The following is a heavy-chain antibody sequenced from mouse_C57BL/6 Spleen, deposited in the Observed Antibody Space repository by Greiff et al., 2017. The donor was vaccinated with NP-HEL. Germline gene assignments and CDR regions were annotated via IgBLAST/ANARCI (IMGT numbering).Heavy chain of an antibody. D-gene: IGHD2-3*01. CDR2: ISYDGSN. CDR1: GYSITSGYY. V-gene: IGHV3-6*01. Sequence: DVQLQESGPGLVKPSQSLSLTCSVTGYSITSGYYWNWIRQFPGNKLEWMGYISYDGSNNYNPSLKNRISITRDTSKNQFFLKLNSVTTEDTATYYCARDDGLYWYFDVWGTGTTVTVSS. J-gene: IGHJ1*03. CDR3: ARDDGLYWYFDV.